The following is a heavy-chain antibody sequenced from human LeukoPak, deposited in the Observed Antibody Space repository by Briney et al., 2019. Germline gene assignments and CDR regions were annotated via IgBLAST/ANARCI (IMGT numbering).Heavy chain of an antibody. Sequence: GGSLRLSCAAFGFTFSSYWMSWVRQAPGKGLEWVANIKQDGSEKYYVDSVKGRFTISRDNAKNSLYLQMNSLRAEDTAVYYCARASSYDSSGPLDYWGQGTLVTVSS. CDR1: GFTFSSYW. V-gene: IGHV3-7*01. J-gene: IGHJ4*02. CDR3: ARASSYDSSGPLDY. CDR2: IKQDGSEK. D-gene: IGHD3-22*01.